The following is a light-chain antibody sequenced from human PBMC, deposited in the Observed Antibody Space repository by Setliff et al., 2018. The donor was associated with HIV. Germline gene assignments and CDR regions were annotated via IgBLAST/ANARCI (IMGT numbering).Light chain of an antibody. V-gene: IGLV2-11*01. Sequence: QSVLTQPRSVSGSPGQSVTISCTGTSSDVGSYNYVSWYQQHPGKAPKLMIYDVTKRPSGVPDRFSGSKSGNTASLTISGLQAEDEADYYCCSYAGSYTPVILGGGTKVT. J-gene: IGLJ2*01. CDR2: DVT. CDR1: SSDVGSYNY. CDR3: CSYAGSYTPVI.